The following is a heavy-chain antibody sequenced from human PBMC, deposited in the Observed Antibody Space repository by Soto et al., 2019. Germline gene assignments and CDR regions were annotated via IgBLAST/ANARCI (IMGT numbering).Heavy chain of an antibody. CDR3: AMLGGWSGGSNDMDV. CDR1: GLIFSDYH. Sequence: EVQLVESGGGLVQPGGSLRLSCAASGLIFSDYHMDWVRQAPGKGLEWVGRIRRKANSYTTPYAASVTGRFTISRADSKISLYLQMNRLKPEDTAVYYCAMLGGWSGGSNDMDVWGQGTTVTVSS. J-gene: IGHJ6*02. V-gene: IGHV3-72*01. CDR2: IRRKANSYTT. D-gene: IGHD6-19*01.